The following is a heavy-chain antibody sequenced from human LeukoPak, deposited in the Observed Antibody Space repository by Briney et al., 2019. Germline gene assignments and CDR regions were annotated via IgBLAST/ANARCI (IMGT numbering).Heavy chain of an antibody. CDR2: IYYSGST. CDR1: GGSISSYY. J-gene: IGHJ6*03. V-gene: IGHV4-59*01. Sequence: SETLSLTCTVSGGSISSYYWSWIRQPPGKGLEWIGYIYYSGSTNYNPSLKSRVTISVDTSKNQFSLKLSSVTAADTAVYYCARASSGCSYGYYYYMDVWGKGTTVTVSS. CDR3: ARASSGCSYGYYYYMDV. D-gene: IGHD5-18*01.